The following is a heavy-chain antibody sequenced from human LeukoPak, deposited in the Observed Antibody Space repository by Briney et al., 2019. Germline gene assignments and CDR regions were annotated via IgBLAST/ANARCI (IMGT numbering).Heavy chain of an antibody. D-gene: IGHD5-18*01. CDR2: IYNSGST. CDR3: ARHVVTAMVYNYYGMDV. Sequence: SETLSLTCTVSGGSISSSSYSWGWIRQPPGKGLEWIATIYNSGSTYYNSSLKSRVTVSADTSKNQFSLQLSSVTAADTAIYYCARHVVTAMVYNYYGMDVWGQGTTVTVSS. J-gene: IGHJ6*02. V-gene: IGHV4-39*01. CDR1: GGSISSSSYS.